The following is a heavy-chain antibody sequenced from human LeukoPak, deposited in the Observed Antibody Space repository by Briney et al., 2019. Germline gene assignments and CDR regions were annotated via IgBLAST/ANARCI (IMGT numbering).Heavy chain of an antibody. J-gene: IGHJ4*02. CDR2: TYHSGST. V-gene: IGHV4-59*01. Sequence: SETLSLTCTLSGGSISTYYWSWIRQPPGKGLEWIGYTYHSGSTNYNPSLKSRVTISVDTSKNQFPLKLSSVTAADTAVYYCARGGGYASPIGYWGLGALVTVSS. D-gene: IGHD5-12*01. CDR3: ARGGGYASPIGY. CDR1: GGSISTYY.